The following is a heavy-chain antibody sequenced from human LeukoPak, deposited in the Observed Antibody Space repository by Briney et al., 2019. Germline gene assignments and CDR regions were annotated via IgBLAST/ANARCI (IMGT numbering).Heavy chain of an antibody. V-gene: IGHV3-7*03. CDR3: AKGLIRAVAGDFDY. CDR1: GFTFSSYW. J-gene: IGHJ4*02. CDR2: IKQDGSEK. D-gene: IGHD3-10*01. Sequence: GGSLRLSCAASGFTFSSYWMSWVRQAPGKGLEWVANIKQDGSEKYYVDSVKGRFTISRDNSKNTLYLQMNSLRAEDTAVYYCAKGLIRAVAGDFDYWGQGTLVTVSS.